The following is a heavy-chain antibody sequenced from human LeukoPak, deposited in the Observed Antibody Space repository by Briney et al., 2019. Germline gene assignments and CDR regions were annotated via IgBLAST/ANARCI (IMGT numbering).Heavy chain of an antibody. CDR1: GGTFSSYA. Sequence: SVKVSCKASGGTFSSYAISWVRRAPGQGLEWMGGIIPIFGTANYAQKFQGRVTITADESTSTAYMELSSLRSEDTAVYYCARDGAVTSSSYYYMDVWGKGTTVTVSS. CDR3: ARDGAVTSSSYYYMDV. CDR2: IIPIFGTA. D-gene: IGHD6-6*01. V-gene: IGHV1-69*13. J-gene: IGHJ6*03.